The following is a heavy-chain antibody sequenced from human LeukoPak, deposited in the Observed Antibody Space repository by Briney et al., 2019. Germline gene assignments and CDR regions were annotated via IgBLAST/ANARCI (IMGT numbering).Heavy chain of an antibody. CDR1: GFSLSSSSVG. Sequence: ESGPTLVNPTQTLTLNCTFSGFSLSSSSVGVGWIRQPPGKALEWLALIYWDDDKRYSPSLRTRLTITKDTSKNQVVLTMTNMDPVDTATYYCAHTDVNNWFDPWGEGTLVTVSS. J-gene: IGHJ5*02. CDR2: IYWDDDK. CDR3: AHTDVNNWFDP. V-gene: IGHV2-5*02.